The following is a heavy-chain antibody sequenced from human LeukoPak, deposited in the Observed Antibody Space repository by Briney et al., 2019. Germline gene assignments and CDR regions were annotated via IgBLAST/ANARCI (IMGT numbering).Heavy chain of an antibody. V-gene: IGHV4-59*08. Sequence: SETLSLTCTVSGDSMISYYWSWIRQPPGKGLEWIGYIHYSGSTNYNPSLKSRVTISVDTSKNQFSLKLSSVTAADPAVYYCARRNVGATSTYFGSWGQGTLVTVSS. D-gene: IGHD1-26*01. CDR2: IHYSGST. J-gene: IGHJ4*02. CDR1: GDSMISYY. CDR3: ARRNVGATSTYFGS.